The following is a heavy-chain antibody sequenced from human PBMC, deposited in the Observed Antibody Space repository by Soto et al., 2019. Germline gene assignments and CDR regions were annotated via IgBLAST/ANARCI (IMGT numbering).Heavy chain of an antibody. CDR2: ISPMFGAA. D-gene: IGHD3-10*01. CDR3: AREVQVHTPAFVY. V-gene: IGHV1-69*19. J-gene: IGHJ4*02. Sequence: QVQLVQSGAEMQKSGSSVKVSCQSSGGTFNTYAMNWVRQAPGQGPEWMGDISPMFGAANYAPKFQGRVTITADEYTGTSYMQLSSLTSEDTALYFCAREVQVHTPAFVYWGQGTLVTVSS. CDR1: GGTFNTYA.